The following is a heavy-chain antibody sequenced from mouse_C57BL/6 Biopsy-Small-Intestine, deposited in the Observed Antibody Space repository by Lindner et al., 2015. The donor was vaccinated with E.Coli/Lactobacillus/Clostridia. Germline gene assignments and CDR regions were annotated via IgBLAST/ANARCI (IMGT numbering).Heavy chain of an antibody. Sequence: SVKVSCKASGYSVTDHYMHWLRQAPGQGLERIAMINPRDDTTLYAQKLQGRVTMTRDTSTSTVYMELSSLRSEDTAVYYCARGLSVAGRSTFDYWGQGTLITVSS. D-gene: IGHD1-1*01. CDR1: GYSVTDHY. CDR3: ARGLSVAGRSTFDY. CDR2: INPRDDTT. J-gene: IGHJ2*01. V-gene: IGHV1S12*01.